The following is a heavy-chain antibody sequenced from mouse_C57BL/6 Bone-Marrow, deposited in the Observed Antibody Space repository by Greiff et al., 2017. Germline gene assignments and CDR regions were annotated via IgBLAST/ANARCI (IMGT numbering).Heavy chain of an antibody. J-gene: IGHJ4*01. V-gene: IGHV1-81*01. D-gene: IGHD3-2*02. CDR3: ARQLSLRRKGAMDY. Sequence: QVQLQQSGAELARPGASVKLSCKASGYTFTSYGISWVKQRTGQGLEWIGEIYPRSGNTYYNEKFKGKATLTADKSSSTAYMELRSLTYEDSAVYFCARQLSLRRKGAMDYWGQGTSVTVSS. CDR2: IYPRSGNT. CDR1: GYTFTSYG.